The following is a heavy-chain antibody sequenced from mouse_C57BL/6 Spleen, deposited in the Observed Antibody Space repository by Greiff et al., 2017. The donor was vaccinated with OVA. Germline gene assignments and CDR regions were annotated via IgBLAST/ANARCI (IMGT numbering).Heavy chain of an antibody. D-gene: IGHD1-1*01. CDR1: GFTFSSYG. CDR2: ISSGGSYT. J-gene: IGHJ4*01. Sequence: EVKLVESGGDLVKPGGSLKLSCAASGFTFSSYGMSWVRQTPDKRLEWVATISSGGSYTYYPDSVKGRFTISRDNAKNTLYLQMSSLKSEDTAMYYCARHYGSSYYYAMGYWGQGTSVTVSS. V-gene: IGHV5-6*02. CDR3: ARHYGSSYYYAMGY.